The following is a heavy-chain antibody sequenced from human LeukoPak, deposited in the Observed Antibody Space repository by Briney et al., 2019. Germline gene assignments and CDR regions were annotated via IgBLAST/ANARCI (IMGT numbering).Heavy chain of an antibody. CDR2: IYPGDSDT. Sequence: GESLKISCKGSGYSFTNYWIGWVRQMPGKGLEWMGIIYPGDSDTRYSPSFQGQVTISADKSISTAYLQWSSLKASGTAMYYCARLGSGMATIWYFDSWGQGTLATVSS. J-gene: IGHJ4*02. CDR1: GYSFTNYW. D-gene: IGHD5-24*01. V-gene: IGHV5-51*01. CDR3: ARLGSGMATIWYFDS.